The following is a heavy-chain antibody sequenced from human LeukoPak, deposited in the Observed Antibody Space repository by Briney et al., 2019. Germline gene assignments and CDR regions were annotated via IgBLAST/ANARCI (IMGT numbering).Heavy chain of an antibody. CDR3: ARMYYYDSSINPNWFDP. V-gene: IGHV1-8*01. Sequence: ASVEVSCKASGYTFTSYDINWVRQATGQGLEWMGWMNPNSGSTGYAQKFQGRVTMTRNTSINTAYMELNSLRSEDTAIYYCARMYYYDSSINPNWFDPWGQGTLVTVSS. J-gene: IGHJ5*02. D-gene: IGHD3-22*01. CDR1: GYTFTSYD. CDR2: MNPNSGST.